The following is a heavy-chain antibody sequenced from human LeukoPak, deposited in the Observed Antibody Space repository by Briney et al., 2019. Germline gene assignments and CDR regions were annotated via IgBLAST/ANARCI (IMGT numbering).Heavy chain of an antibody. V-gene: IGHV4-61*02. CDR2: IYTGGST. CDR3: ARVSPYEGNWFDP. Sequence: SQTLSLTCTVSGGSISSGSYYWSWIRQPAGKGLEWIGRIYTGGSTNYNPSLKSRVTMSVDTSKNQFSLKLTSVTAADTAVYYCARVSPYEGNWFDPWGQGALVTVSS. D-gene: IGHD5-12*01. CDR1: GGSISSGSYY. J-gene: IGHJ5*02.